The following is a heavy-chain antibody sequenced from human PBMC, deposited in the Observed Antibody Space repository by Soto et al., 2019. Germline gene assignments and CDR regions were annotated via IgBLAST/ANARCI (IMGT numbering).Heavy chain of an antibody. D-gene: IGHD3-10*01. V-gene: IGHV1-2*04. Sequence: VASVKVSCKASGYTFTGYYMHWVRQAPGQGLEWMGWINPNSGGTNYAQKFQGWVTMTRGTSISTAYMELSRLRSDDTAVYYCARGGYGSGSDGAFDIWGQGTMVTVSS. CDR2: INPNSGGT. J-gene: IGHJ3*02. CDR3: ARGGYGSGSDGAFDI. CDR1: GYTFTGYY.